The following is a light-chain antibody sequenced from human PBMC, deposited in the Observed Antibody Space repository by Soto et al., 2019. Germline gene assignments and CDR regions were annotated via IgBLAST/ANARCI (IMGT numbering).Light chain of an antibody. Sequence: QSALTQPPSASGSPGQSVTVSCTGTSSDIGDYNYVSWYQQHPGKAPKLMIYEVSKRPSGVPDRFPGSKSGNTASLTVSGLQADDEADYYCSLYVGNNNLVFGGGTKLTVL. CDR1: SSDIGDYNY. J-gene: IGLJ2*01. V-gene: IGLV2-8*01. CDR3: SLYVGNNNLV. CDR2: EVS.